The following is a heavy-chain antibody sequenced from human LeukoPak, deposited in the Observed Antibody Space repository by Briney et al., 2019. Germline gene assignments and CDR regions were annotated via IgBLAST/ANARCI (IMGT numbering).Heavy chain of an antibody. D-gene: IGHD3-10*01. CDR2: IHYSGSA. J-gene: IGHJ4*02. CDR1: GGSFSGYY. CDR3: ARGQWFRAF. V-gene: IGHV4-34*01. Sequence: SETLSLTCAVYGGSFSGYYWTWIRQPPGKGLEWIGEIHYSGSATYNPSLKSRVTISVDTSKNQFSLKMNSVTAADTAVYYCARGQWFRAFWSRGTPVTVSS.